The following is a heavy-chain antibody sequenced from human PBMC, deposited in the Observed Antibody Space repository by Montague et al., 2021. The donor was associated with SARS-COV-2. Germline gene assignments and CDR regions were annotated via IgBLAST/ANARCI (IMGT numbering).Heavy chain of an antibody. V-gene: IGHV3-21*01. Sequence: SLRLSCAASGFTLSTYIMNWVRQAPGKGLEWVSLISSSSGYIYYADSVKGRFTISRDNAQNSLYLQMNSLRVEDTAVYYCVRATLYMDVWGEGTTVAVSS. CDR2: ISSSSGYI. CDR3: VRATLYMDV. CDR1: GFTLSTYI. J-gene: IGHJ6*03.